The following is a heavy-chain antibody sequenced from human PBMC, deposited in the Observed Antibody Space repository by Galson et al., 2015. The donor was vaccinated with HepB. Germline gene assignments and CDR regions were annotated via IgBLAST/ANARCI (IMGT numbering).Heavy chain of an antibody. CDR3: ASGPAAAGSLQFYYYDMDG. CDR2: IKRKTDGETT. D-gene: IGHD6-13*01. Sequence: SLRLSCAASGFTFSNAWMTWVRQAPEKGLEWVGRIKRKTDGETTDYGAPVKGRFTISRDDSKNTAYLQMNSLKTEDTAVYYCASGPAAAGSLQFYYYDMDGWGQGTTVTVSS. CDR1: GFTFSNAW. V-gene: IGHV3-15*01. J-gene: IGHJ6*02.